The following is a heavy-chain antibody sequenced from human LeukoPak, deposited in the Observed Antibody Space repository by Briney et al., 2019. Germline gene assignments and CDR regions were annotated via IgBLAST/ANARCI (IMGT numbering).Heavy chain of an antibody. D-gene: IGHD5-24*01. CDR1: GFNFYSYA. CDR2: ISGSGDST. V-gene: IGHV3-23*01. J-gene: IGHJ4*02. CDR3: ARGQRWLQLYYFDY. Sequence: AGGSLRLSCAASGFNFYSYAMSWVRQAPRKGLEWVSGISGSGDSTYYTDSVKGRFTISRDNSKNTLYLQMNSLRAEDTAVYYCARGQRWLQLYYFDYWGQGTLVTVSS.